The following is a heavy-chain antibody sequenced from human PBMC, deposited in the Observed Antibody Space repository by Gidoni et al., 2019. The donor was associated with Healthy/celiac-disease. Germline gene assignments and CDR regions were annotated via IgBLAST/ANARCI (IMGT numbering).Heavy chain of an antibody. CDR2: IYYSGST. J-gene: IGHJ4*02. CDR1: GGSISSSSYY. V-gene: IGHV4-39*01. D-gene: IGHD3-22*01. Sequence: QLQLQESGPGLVKPSETLSLTCTVSGGSISSSSYYWGWIRQPPGKGLEWIGSIYYSGSTYYNPSLKSRVTISVDTSKNQFSLKLSSVTAADTAVYYCASPYYYDSSGNDYWGQGTLVTVSS. CDR3: ASPYYYDSSGNDY.